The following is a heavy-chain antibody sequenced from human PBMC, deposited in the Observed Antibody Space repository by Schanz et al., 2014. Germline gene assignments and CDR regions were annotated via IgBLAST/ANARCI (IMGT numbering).Heavy chain of an antibody. V-gene: IGHV1-18*01. CDR2: ISAYSGNP. J-gene: IGHJ4*02. CDR1: LYRFSSYR. CDR3: ARDNLWSGYALRY. D-gene: IGHD3-3*01. Sequence: ASVQFSFKSSLYRFSSYRINWLRQAPGQVLVCMGWISAYSGNPKYAQKFQGRVTMTTDTSTSKVYMELRRVRYDDTDLYVCARDNLWSGYALRYGGQGDQVTV.